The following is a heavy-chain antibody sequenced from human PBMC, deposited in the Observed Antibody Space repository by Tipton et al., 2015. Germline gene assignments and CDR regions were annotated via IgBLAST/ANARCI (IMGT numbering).Heavy chain of an antibody. CDR1: GGSISSGDYY. J-gene: IGHJ5*02. Sequence: TLSLTCTVSGGSISSGDYYWYWIRQHPGKGLEWIGYIYSSGSTYYNPSLKSRVTISVDTSKNQFSLKLSSVTAADTAVYYCARGYSRGGIDPWGQGTLVTVSS. V-gene: IGHV4-31*03. D-gene: IGHD1-26*01. CDR2: IYSSGST. CDR3: ARGYSRGGIDP.